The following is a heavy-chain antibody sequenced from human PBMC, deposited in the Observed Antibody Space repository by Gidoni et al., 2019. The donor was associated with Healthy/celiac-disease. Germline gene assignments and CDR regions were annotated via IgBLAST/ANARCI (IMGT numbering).Heavy chain of an antibody. Sequence: QVQLVQSGAEVKKPGSSVKVSCKASGGTFSSYAISWVRQAPGQGLDWMGGIIPIFGTANYEQKFQGRVTITADESTSTAYMELSSLRSEDTAVYYCAPTTIPHPGYFEYFVVPPWGQGTLVTVSS. J-gene: IGHJ4*02. CDR1: GGTFSSYA. CDR3: APTTIPHPGYFEYFVVPP. D-gene: IGHD3-9*01. CDR2: IIPIFGTA. V-gene: IGHV1-69*01.